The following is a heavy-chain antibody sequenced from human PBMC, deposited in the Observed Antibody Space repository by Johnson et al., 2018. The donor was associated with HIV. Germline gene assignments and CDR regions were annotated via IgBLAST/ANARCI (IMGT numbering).Heavy chain of an antibody. V-gene: IGHV3-33*01. J-gene: IGHJ3*02. CDR2: IWYDGSNK. Sequence: QVQLVESGGGLVQPGRSLRLSCAASGFTFSSYGMHWVRQAPGKGLEWVAVIWYDGSNKYYADSVKGRFTISRDNSKNTLYLQMNSLRAEDTAVYYCAIDSAAAGLDAFDIWGQGTMVTVSS. CDR1: GFTFSSYG. D-gene: IGHD6-13*01. CDR3: AIDSAAAGLDAFDI.